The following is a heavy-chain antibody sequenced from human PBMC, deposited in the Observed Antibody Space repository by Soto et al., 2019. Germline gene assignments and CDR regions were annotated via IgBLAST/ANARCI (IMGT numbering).Heavy chain of an antibody. D-gene: IGHD1-1*01. J-gene: IGHJ6*02. V-gene: IGHV3-11*06. CDR2: ISSSSSYT. CDR3: ARVGTSSAGYYYGMDV. CDR1: GFTFSDYY. Sequence: GGSLRLSCAASGFTFSDYYMSWIRQAPGKGLEWVSYISSSSSYTNYADSVKGRFAISRDNAKNSLYLQMNSLRAEDTAVYYCARVGTSSAGYYYGMDVWGQGTTVTVSS.